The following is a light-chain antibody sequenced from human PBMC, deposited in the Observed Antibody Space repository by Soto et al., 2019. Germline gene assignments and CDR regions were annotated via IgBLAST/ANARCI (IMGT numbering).Light chain of an antibody. V-gene: IGKV1-5*01. CDR2: DAS. J-gene: IGKJ1*01. CDR3: QQYNSYSQT. Sequence: IQMTQSPSTLSASVGDRFTITFRASQSISTWLAWFQQKPGKAPKLLIYDASGLESGVPSRFSGSGSGTEFTLTISSLQPDDFATYYCQQYNSYSQTFGQGTKVDI. CDR1: QSISTW.